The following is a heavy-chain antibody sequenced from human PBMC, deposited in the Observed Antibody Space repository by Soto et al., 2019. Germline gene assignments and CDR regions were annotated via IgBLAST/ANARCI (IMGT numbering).Heavy chain of an antibody. Sequence: GGSLRLSCAASGFTFSSYAMSWVRQAPGKGLEWVSAISGSGGSTYYADSVKGRFTISRDNSKNTLYLQMNSLRAEDTAVYYCAKDPSDYYGSGSYSDAFDIWGQGTMVTVSS. J-gene: IGHJ3*02. CDR3: AKDPSDYYGSGSYSDAFDI. D-gene: IGHD3-10*01. V-gene: IGHV3-23*01. CDR2: ISGSGGST. CDR1: GFTFSSYA.